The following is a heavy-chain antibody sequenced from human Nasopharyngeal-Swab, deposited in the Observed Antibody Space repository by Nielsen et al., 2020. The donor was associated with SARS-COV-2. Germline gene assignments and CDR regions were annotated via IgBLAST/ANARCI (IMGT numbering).Heavy chain of an antibody. D-gene: IGHD6-13*01. J-gene: IGHJ5*02. V-gene: IGHV3-21*01. CDR2: ISTTSTYT. Sequence: GESLKISCEASGFTFGSYTMNWVRQAPGKGLEWVSSISTTSTYTHYADSVKGRFTISRDNAKNSLSLQMNSLRAEDTAVYYCAQGAAGPWGQGTLVTVSS. CDR3: AQGAAGP. CDR1: GFTFGSYT.